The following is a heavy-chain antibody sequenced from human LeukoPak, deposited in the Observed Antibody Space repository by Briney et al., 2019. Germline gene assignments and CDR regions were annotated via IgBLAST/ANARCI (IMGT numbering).Heavy chain of an antibody. Sequence: GGSLRLSCAASGFSFSGYAMSWVRQAPGKGLEWVSGLSGSAISTYYADSVKGRFTSSRDNSKNTLYLQMNSLRVEDTAVYYCAKVIGSYYYLDSWGQGTLVTVSS. CDR3: AKVIGSYYYLDS. J-gene: IGHJ4*02. V-gene: IGHV3-23*01. CDR1: GFSFSGYA. D-gene: IGHD1-26*01. CDR2: LSGSAIST.